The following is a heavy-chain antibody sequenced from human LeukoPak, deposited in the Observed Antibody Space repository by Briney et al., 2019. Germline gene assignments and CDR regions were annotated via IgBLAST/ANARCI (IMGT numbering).Heavy chain of an antibody. Sequence: GGSLRLSCAASGFTVSSNYMSWVRQAPGKGLEWVSVIYTGGTTYYADSVKGRFTISRDNSKNTLYLQMNSLRVEDTAVYYCAKDQGGWYYYYGMDVWGQGTTVTVSS. CDR3: AKDQGGWYYYYGMDV. CDR2: IYTGGTT. J-gene: IGHJ6*02. CDR1: GFTVSSNY. D-gene: IGHD2-15*01. V-gene: IGHV3-53*01.